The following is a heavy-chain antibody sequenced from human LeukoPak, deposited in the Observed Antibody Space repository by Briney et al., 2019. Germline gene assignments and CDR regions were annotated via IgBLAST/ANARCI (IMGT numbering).Heavy chain of an antibody. CDR3: TRDDDCSGGACYFGY. J-gene: IGHJ4*02. CDR1: GFSFSSYE. D-gene: IGHD2-15*01. Sequence: GGSLRLSCAASGFSFSSYEMNWVRQAPGKGLEWVSYISSSGSTIYYADSVKGRFTISRDNAKNSLYLQMNSLRVEDTAVYYCTRDDDCSGGACYFGYWGQGTLVTVSS. CDR2: ISSSGSTI. V-gene: IGHV3-48*03.